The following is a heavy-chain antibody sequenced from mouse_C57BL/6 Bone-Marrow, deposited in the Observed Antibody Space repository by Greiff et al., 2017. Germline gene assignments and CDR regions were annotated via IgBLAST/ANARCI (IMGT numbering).Heavy chain of an antibody. CDR1: GFTFSDYG. J-gene: IGHJ4*01. V-gene: IGHV5-17*01. D-gene: IGHD2-3*01. CDR2: ISSGSSTI. CDR3: ARTYDGYYVYAMDY. Sequence: VQLKESGGGLVKPGGSLKLSCAASGFTFSDYGMHWVRQAPEKGLEWVAYISSGSSTIYYADTVKGRFTISRDNAKNTLFLQMTSLRSEDTAMYYCARTYDGYYVYAMDYWGQGTSVTVSS.